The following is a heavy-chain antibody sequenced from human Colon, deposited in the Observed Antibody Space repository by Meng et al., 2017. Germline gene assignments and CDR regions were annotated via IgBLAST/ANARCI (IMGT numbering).Heavy chain of an antibody. J-gene: IGHJ5*02. D-gene: IGHD3-22*01. CDR2: VIYSGST. Sequence: QVQLQESGPGMVTPSQTLSLTCTVSGGSISTSGYWWSWIRQHPGKGLEWIGYVIYSGSTQYNPSLKSRVSISVDTSKNQFSLKLYSMTAADTAVYYCARDMSGGYYWFDPWGQGTLVTVSS. CDR3: ARDMSGGYYWFDP. CDR1: GGSISTSGYW. V-gene: IGHV4-31*03.